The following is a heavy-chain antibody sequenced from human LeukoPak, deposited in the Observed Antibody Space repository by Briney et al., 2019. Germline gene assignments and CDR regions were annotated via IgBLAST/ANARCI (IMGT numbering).Heavy chain of an antibody. CDR3: AKGITGTTD. Sequence: GGSLRLSCAASGFTFSSYAMHWVRQAPGKGLEWVVVISYDGSNKYYADSVKGRFTISRDNSKNTLYLQMNSLRAEDTAVYYCAKGITGTTDWGQGTLVTVSS. J-gene: IGHJ4*02. V-gene: IGHV3-30-3*01. CDR1: GFTFSSYA. D-gene: IGHD1-7*01. CDR2: ISYDGSNK.